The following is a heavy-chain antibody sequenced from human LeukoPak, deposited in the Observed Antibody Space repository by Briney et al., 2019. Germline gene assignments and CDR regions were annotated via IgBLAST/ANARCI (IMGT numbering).Heavy chain of an antibody. Sequence: SETLSLTCTVSGYSISTNNYWGWIRQPPGKGLEWIGSLYHSGSTYYNPSLKSRVAISVDTSKNQFSLKLSSVTAADTAVYYCARLAATSPGSYMDVWGKGTTVT. CDR2: LYHSGST. CDR1: GYSISTNNY. D-gene: IGHD6-25*01. V-gene: IGHV4-38-2*02. CDR3: ARLAATSPGSYMDV. J-gene: IGHJ6*03.